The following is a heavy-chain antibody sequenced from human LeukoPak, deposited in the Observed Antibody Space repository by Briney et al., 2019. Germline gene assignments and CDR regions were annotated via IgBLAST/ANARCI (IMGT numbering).Heavy chain of an antibody. CDR2: FKSKTDGGTI. V-gene: IGHV3-15*01. D-gene: IGHD3-22*01. CDR1: GFTFDDYA. J-gene: IGHJ1*01. Sequence: GGSLRLSCAASGFTFDDYAMHWVRQAPGKGLEWVGRFKSKTDGGTIDYAAPVNGRFTISRDDSKNTLYLQMNSLETEDTAVYYCTTSYYDSSGYRHWGQGTLVTVSS. CDR3: TTSYYDSSGYRH.